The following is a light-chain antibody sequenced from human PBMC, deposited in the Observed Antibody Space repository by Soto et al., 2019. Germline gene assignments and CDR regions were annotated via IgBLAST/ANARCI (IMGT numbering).Light chain of an antibody. CDR2: LEGSGSY. CDR1: SGHSSYI. V-gene: IGLV4-60*02. Sequence: QSVLTQSSSASASLRSPVKLTCTLSSGHSSYIIAWHQQQPGKAPRYLMKLEGSGSYNKGSGVPDRFSGSSSGADRYLTISNLQFEDEADYYCETWDSNTWVFGGGTKLTVL. J-gene: IGLJ3*02. CDR3: ETWDSNTWV.